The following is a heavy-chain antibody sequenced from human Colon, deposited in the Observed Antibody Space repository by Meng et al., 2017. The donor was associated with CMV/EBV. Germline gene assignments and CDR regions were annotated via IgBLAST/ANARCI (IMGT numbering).Heavy chain of an antibody. CDR2: IYPADSDT. Sequence: GESLKISCKGSGYDFNTYWIGWVRQMPGKGLEWMGIIYPADSDTRYSPSFQGQVTFSVDKSIDTAYLEWSSLKASDTAMYYCATSLLVLPASVRPNHFDSWGQGTLVTVSS. V-gene: IGHV5-51*01. D-gene: IGHD6-6*01. CDR3: ATSLLVLPASVRPNHFDS. CDR1: GYDFNTYW. J-gene: IGHJ4*02.